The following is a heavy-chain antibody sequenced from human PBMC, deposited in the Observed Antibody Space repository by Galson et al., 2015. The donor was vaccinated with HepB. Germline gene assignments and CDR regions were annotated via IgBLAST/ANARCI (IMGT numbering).Heavy chain of an antibody. CDR1: GFTFSSYW. CDR3: AREATPVDYDSSTYCDY. J-gene: IGHJ4*02. CDR2: IKQDGSEK. D-gene: IGHD3-22*01. Sequence: SLRLSCAASGFTFSSYWMSWVRQAPGKGLEWVANIKQDGSEKYYVDSVKGRFTISRDNAKNSLYLQMNSLRAEDTAVYYCAREATPVDYDSSTYCDYLGQGTLVSVSS. V-gene: IGHV3-7*01.